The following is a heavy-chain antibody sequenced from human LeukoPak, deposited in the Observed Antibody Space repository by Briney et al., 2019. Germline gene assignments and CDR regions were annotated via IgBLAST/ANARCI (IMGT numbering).Heavy chain of an antibody. J-gene: IGHJ4*02. V-gene: IGHV3-23*01. CDR1: GFTFISYA. D-gene: IGHD2-8*01. CDR2: ISGSGGST. Sequence: GGSLRLSSAASGFTFISYAMSWVRQAPGKGLEWVSAISGSGGSTYDADSVKGRFTISRDNSKNTLYLQMNSLRAEDTAVYYCAKDTSIGRYCTNGVCSPFDYWGQGTLVTVSS. CDR3: AKDTSIGRYCTNGVCSPFDY.